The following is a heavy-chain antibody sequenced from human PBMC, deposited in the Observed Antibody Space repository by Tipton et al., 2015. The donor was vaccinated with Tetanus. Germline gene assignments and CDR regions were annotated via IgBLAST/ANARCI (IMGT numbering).Heavy chain of an antibody. CDR3: AREADCSGGNCFAGVFDN. Sequence: SLRLSCAASGFIFSSYGIHWVRQAPGKGLEWVAGSWYDGTDQYYADSVKGRFTLSRDNSKNTLYLQMNSLRVEDTALYYCAREADCSGGNCFAGVFDNWGRGTQVTVSS. D-gene: IGHD2-15*01. V-gene: IGHV3-33*01. CDR2: SWYDGTDQ. CDR1: GFIFSSYG. J-gene: IGHJ4*02.